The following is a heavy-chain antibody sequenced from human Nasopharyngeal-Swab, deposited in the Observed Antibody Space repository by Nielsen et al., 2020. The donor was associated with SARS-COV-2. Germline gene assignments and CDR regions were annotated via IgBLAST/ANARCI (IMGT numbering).Heavy chain of an antibody. CDR3: TRDRSAYYDILPGPHPLDY. CDR2: IRSKAYGGTT. Sequence: GESLKISCTASGFTFGDYAMSWFRQAPGKGLEWVGFIRSKAYGGTTEYAASVKGRFTISRDDSKSIAYLQVNSLKTEDTAVYYCTRDRSAYYDILPGPHPLDYWGQGTLVTVSS. V-gene: IGHV3-49*03. J-gene: IGHJ4*02. D-gene: IGHD3-9*01. CDR1: GFTFGDYA.